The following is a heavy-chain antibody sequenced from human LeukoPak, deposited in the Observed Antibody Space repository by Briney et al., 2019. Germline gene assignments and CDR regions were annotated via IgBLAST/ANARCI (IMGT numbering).Heavy chain of an antibody. CDR2: INPSGGST. V-gene: IGHV1-46*01. CDR1: GYTFTGYY. D-gene: IGHD3-10*01. Sequence: ASVKVSCKASGYTFTGYYMHWVRQAPGQGLEWMGIINPSGGSTSYAQKFQGRVTMTRDTSTSTVYMELSSLRSEDTAVYYCARESPDYGSGNYMDVWGKGTTVTISS. J-gene: IGHJ6*03. CDR3: ARESPDYGSGNYMDV.